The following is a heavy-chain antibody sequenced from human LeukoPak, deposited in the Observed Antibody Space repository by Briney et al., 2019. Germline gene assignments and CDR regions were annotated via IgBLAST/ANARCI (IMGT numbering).Heavy chain of an antibody. V-gene: IGHV4-39*01. CDR3: ARHETYYDFWSGCRYNWFDP. Sequence: SETLSLTCTVSGGSISSSSYYWGWIRQPPGKGLEWIGSIYYSGSTYYNPSLKSRVTISVDMSKNQFSLKLSSVTAADTAVYYCARHETYYDFWSGCRYNWFDPWGQGTLVTVSS. J-gene: IGHJ5*02. D-gene: IGHD3-3*01. CDR2: IYYSGST. CDR1: GGSISSSSYY.